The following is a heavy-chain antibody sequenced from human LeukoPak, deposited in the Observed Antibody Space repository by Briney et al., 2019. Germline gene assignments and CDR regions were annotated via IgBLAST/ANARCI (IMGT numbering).Heavy chain of an antibody. CDR3: ARDDLIGHRRVVVVAATDYGMDV. J-gene: IGHJ6*02. V-gene: IGHV1-2*02. Sequence: ASVKVSCKASGYTFTGYYMHWVRQAPGQGLEWMGWINPNGGGTNYAQKFQGRVTMIRDTSISTAYKELSRLRSDDTAVYCCARDDLIGHRRVVVVAATDYGMDVWGQGTTVTVSS. D-gene: IGHD2-15*01. CDR1: GYTFTGYY. CDR2: INPNGGGT.